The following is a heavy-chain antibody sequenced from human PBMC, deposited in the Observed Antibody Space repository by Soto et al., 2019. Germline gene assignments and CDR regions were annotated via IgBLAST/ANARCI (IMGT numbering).Heavy chain of an antibody. D-gene: IGHD6-19*01. CDR2: ISYDGITQ. V-gene: IGHV3-30-3*01. CDR3: SRGVAIRLRCYSSGWHDYFDY. CDR1: GFTFNTYA. J-gene: IGHJ4*02. Sequence: QVQLVESGGGVVQPGRSLRLSCAASGFTFNTYATYCVRQAPGKGLDWVAVISYDGITQYYADSVKGRFTIDRDNSKNALYLRMNSLRPEATAVYYCSRGVAIRLRCYSSGWHDYFDYWGQGTLVTVSS.